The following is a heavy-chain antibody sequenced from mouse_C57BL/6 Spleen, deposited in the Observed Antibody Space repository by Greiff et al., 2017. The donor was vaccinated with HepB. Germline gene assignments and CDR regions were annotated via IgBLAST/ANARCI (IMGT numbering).Heavy chain of an antibody. D-gene: IGHD2-2*01. CDR3: ASNYGYDESYAMDY. CDR2: IYPGSGST. J-gene: IGHJ4*01. V-gene: IGHV1-55*01. Sequence: VQLQQSGAELVKPGASVKMSCKASGYTFTSYWITWVKQRPGQGLEWIGDIYPGSGSTNYNEKFKSKATLTVDTSSSTAYMQLSSLTSEDSAVYYCASNYGYDESYAMDYWGQGTSVTVSS. CDR1: GYTFTSYW.